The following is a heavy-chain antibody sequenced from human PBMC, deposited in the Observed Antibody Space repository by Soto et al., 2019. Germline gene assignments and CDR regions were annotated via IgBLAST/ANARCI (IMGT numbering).Heavy chain of an antibody. CDR2: ISSSSSYI. CDR1: GFTFSSYS. V-gene: IGHV3-21*01. Sequence: EVQVVESGGGLVQPGGSLRLSCAASGFTFSSYSMNWVRQAPGKGLEWVSSISSSSSYIYYADSVKGRFTISRDNAKNSLYLQMNSLRAEDTAVYYCARNVRWLRSDAFDIWGQGTMVTVSS. D-gene: IGHD5-12*01. CDR3: ARNVRWLRSDAFDI. J-gene: IGHJ3*02.